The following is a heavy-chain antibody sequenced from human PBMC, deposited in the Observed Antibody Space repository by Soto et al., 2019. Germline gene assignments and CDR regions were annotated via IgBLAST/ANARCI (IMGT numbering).Heavy chain of an antibody. CDR2: IYSGGST. CDR3: ARAIHPYELLRY. D-gene: IGHD3-9*01. J-gene: IGHJ4*02. CDR1: VFTASINY. Sequence: PRGSLLLSCASSVFTASINYMSWVRQAPGKGLEWVSVIYSGGSTYYADSVKGRFTISRDNSKNTLYLQMNSLRAEDTAVYYCARAIHPYELLRYWGQGTMVTVSS. V-gene: IGHV3-53*01.